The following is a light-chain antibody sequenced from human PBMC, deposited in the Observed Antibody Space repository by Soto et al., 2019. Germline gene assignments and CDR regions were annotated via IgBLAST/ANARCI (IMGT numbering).Light chain of an antibody. J-gene: IGLJ2*01. V-gene: IGLV4-60*03. Sequence: QPVLTQSSSASASLGSSVKLTCTLSSGHSSYIIAWHQQQPGKAPRYLMKLEGSGNYNKGSGVPDRFSGSSSGADRYLTISNLQSEDEADYSCETWDSNSRVFGGGTKLTVL. CDR2: LEGSGNY. CDR1: SGHSSYI. CDR3: ETWDSNSRV.